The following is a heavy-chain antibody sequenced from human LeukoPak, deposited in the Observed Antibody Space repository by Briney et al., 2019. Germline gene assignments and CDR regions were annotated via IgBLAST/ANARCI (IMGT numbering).Heavy chain of an antibody. V-gene: IGHV4-59*01. J-gene: IGHJ6*02. D-gene: IGHD3-10*01. Sequence: SETLSLTCTVSGGSISSYYWSWIRQPPGKGLEWIGYIYYSGSTNYNPSLKSRVTISVDTSKNQFSLKLSSVTAADTAVYYCARSLVRGVIPYGMDVWGQGTTVTVSS. CDR3: ARSLVRGVIPYGMDV. CDR1: GGSISSYY. CDR2: IYYSGST.